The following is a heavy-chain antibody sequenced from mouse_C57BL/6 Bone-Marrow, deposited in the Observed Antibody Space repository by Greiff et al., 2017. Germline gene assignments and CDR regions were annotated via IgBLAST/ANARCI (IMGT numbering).Heavy chain of an antibody. CDR3: ARNGMDY. V-gene: IGHV2-2*01. Sequence: VQLQQSGPGLVPPSQSLSITCTVSGFSLTSYGVSWVRQPPGKGLEWLGVIWSGGSTDYNAALISRLSISKDNSKIQVFFNMNSLRDDDTAIYYSARNGMDYWGQGTSVTVSS. J-gene: IGHJ4*01. CDR2: IWSGGST. CDR1: GFSLTSYG.